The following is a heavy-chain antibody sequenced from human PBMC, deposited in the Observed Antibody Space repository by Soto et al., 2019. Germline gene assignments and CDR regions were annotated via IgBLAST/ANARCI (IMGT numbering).Heavy chain of an antibody. Sequence: GGSLRLSCAASGFTFSSYAMSWVRQAPGKGLEWVSAISGSGGSTYYADSVKGRFTISRDNSKNTLYLQMNSLRAEDTAVYYCAEGGTYYDFWSGYYSRVDWFDPWGQGTLVTVSS. J-gene: IGHJ5*02. CDR3: AEGGTYYDFWSGYYSRVDWFDP. V-gene: IGHV3-23*01. CDR2: ISGSGGST. D-gene: IGHD3-3*01. CDR1: GFTFSSYA.